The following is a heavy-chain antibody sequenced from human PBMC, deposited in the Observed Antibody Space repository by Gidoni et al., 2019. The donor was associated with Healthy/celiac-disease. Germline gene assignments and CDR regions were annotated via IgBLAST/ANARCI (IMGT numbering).Heavy chain of an antibody. CDR1: GFTFSSHA. CDR3: AKEGDDYIWGSYRYRIDY. D-gene: IGHD3-16*02. J-gene: IGHJ4*02. V-gene: IGHV3-23*01. Sequence: EVQLLESGGGLVQPGGSLRLSCAASGFTFSSHAMSWVRRAPGKGLEWVSAISGSGGSTYYADSVKGRFTISRDNSKNTLYLQMNSLRAEDTAVYYCAKEGDDYIWGSYRYRIDYWGQGTLVTVSS. CDR2: ISGSGGST.